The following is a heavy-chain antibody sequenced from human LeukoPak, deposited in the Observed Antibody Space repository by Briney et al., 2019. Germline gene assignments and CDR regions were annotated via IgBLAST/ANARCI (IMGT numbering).Heavy chain of an antibody. J-gene: IGHJ4*02. CDR3: ARGRDDILTGHDY. Sequence: GGSLRLSCAASGFTFSSYSMNWVRQAPGKGLDWVSSISSSSSYIYYADSVKGRFTISGDNAKNSLYLQMNSLRAEDTAVYYCARGRDDILTGHDYWGQGTLVTVSS. D-gene: IGHD3-9*01. CDR2: ISSSSSYI. V-gene: IGHV3-21*01. CDR1: GFTFSSYS.